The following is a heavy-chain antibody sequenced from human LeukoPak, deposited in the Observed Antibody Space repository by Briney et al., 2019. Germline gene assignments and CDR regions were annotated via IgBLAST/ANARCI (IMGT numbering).Heavy chain of an antibody. CDR3: ARDRPPYSGYDRPGYYFDY. CDR1: GGSISSSNW. CDR2: IYHSGST. D-gene: IGHD5-12*01. V-gene: IGHV4-4*02. J-gene: IGHJ4*02. Sequence: SETLSLTCAVSGGSISSSNWWSWVRQPPGKGLEWIGEIYHSGSTNYNPSLKSRVTISVDTSKNQFSLKLSSVTAADTAVYYCARDRPPYSGYDRPGYYFDYWGQGTLVTVSS.